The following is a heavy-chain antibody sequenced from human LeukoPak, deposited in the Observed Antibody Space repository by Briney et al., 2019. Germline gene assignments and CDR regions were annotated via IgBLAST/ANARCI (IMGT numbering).Heavy chain of an antibody. CDR3: ARDRSKQWLSWYFDL. CDR1: GGSISSGSYY. V-gene: IGHV4-61*02. Sequence: SQTLSLTCTVSGGSISSGSYYWSWIRQPAGKGLEWIGRIYTSGSTNYNPSLKSRVTISVDTSKNQFSLQLSSVTAADTAVYYCARDRSKQWLSWYFDLWGRGTLVTVSS. J-gene: IGHJ2*01. D-gene: IGHD6-19*01. CDR2: IYTSGST.